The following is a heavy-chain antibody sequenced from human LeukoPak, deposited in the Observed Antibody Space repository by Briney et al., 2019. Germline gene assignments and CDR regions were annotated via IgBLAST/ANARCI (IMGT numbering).Heavy chain of an antibody. CDR2: TNSDGSST. V-gene: IGHV3-74*01. CDR3: TTNDVLLWFGELFCFDY. Sequence: PGGSLRLSCAASGFTFSSYWMHWVRQAPGKGLVWVSRTNSDGSSTSYADSVKGRFTISRDNAKNTLYLQMNSLRAEDTAVYYCTTNDVLLWFGELFCFDYWGQGTLVTVSS. CDR1: GFTFSSYW. J-gene: IGHJ4*02. D-gene: IGHD3-10*01.